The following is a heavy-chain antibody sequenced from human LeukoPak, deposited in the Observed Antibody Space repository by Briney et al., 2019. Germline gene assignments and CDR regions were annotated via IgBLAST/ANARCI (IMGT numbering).Heavy chain of an antibody. V-gene: IGHV4-59*01. CDR1: GGSISSYY. CDR3: ARGSHPVTGTLGGYFDP. D-gene: IGHD6-19*01. J-gene: IGHJ4*02. CDR2: IYYSGST. Sequence: SETLSLTCTVSGGSISSYYWSWIRQPPGKGLEWIGYIYYSGSTNYKPSLKSRVTISVDTSKNQFSLKLNSVTAADTAVYYCARGSHPVTGTLGGYFDPWGQGTLVTVSS.